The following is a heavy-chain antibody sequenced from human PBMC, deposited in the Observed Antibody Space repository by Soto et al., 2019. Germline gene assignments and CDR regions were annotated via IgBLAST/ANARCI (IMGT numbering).Heavy chain of an antibody. V-gene: IGHV4-61*01. CDR2: IYYSGST. J-gene: IGHJ5*02. CDR1: GGSVSSGSYY. CDR3: ASGSMVRGVIITYGGFDP. Sequence: SETLSLTCTVSGGSVSSGSYYWSWIRQPPGKGLEWIGYIYYSGSTNYNPSLKSRVTISVDTSKNQFSLKLSSVTAADTAVYYGASGSMVRGVIITYGGFDPWGKGTIVTVS. D-gene: IGHD3-10*01.